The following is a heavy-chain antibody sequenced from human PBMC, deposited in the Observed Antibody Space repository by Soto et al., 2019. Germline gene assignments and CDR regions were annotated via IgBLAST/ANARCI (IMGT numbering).Heavy chain of an antibody. CDR3: ARGLTRGAFDI. V-gene: IGHV3-7*03. CDR1: GFTFSSYW. J-gene: IGHJ3*02. CDR2: IKQDGSEK. Sequence: GGSLRLSCAASGFTFSSYWMSWVRQAPGKGLEWVANIKQDGSEKYYVDSVKGRFTISRDNAKNSLYLQMNSLRAEDSAVYYCARGLTRGAFDIWGQGTMVTVSS.